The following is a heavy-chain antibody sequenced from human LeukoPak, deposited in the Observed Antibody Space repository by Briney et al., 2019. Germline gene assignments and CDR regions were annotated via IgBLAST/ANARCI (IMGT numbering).Heavy chain of an antibody. V-gene: IGHV3-7*01. CDR3: ARDGTYYDFWSGFYWLDY. CDR2: IKQDGSEK. Sequence: GGSLRLSCTVSGFTFSSYWMSWVRQAPGKGLEWVANIKQDGSEKYYVDSVKGRFTISRDNAKNSLYLQMNSLRAEDTAVYYCARDGTYYDFWSGFYWLDYWGQGTLVTVSS. D-gene: IGHD3-3*01. CDR1: GFTFSSYW. J-gene: IGHJ4*02.